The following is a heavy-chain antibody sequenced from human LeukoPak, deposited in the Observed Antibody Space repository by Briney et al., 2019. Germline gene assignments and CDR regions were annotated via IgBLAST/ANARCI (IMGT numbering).Heavy chain of an antibody. CDR2: IWYDGSIK. V-gene: IGHV3-33*08. CDR1: GFTFSTYG. D-gene: IGHD3-10*01. Sequence: PGGSLRLSCAASGFTFSTYGMNWVRQAPGKGLEWVSAIWYDGSIKYYADSVKDRFTISRDNSKNTLDLQMNSLRSEDTGVHYFARAVGPYDYWGQGTLVTVSS. CDR3: ARAVGPYDY. J-gene: IGHJ4*02.